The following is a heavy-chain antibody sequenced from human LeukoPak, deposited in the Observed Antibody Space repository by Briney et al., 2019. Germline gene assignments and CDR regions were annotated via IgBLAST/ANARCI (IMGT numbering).Heavy chain of an antibody. J-gene: IGHJ4*02. CDR1: GFTFSSYA. CDR3: AKDQTAPGMYYFDY. V-gene: IGHV3-23*01. Sequence: GASLRLSCAASGFTFSSYAMSWVRQAPGKGREWGSAISGSSGSTYYADSVKGRFTISRDNSKNTLYLQMNSLRAEDTAVYYCAKDQTAPGMYYFDYWGQGTLVTVSS. CDR2: ISGSSGST. D-gene: IGHD6-13*01.